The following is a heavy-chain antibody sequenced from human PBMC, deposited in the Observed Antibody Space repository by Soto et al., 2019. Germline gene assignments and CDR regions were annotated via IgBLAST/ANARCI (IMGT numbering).Heavy chain of an antibody. Sequence: EVQLVESGGGLVQPGRSLRLSCAASGFTLSDHHINWVRRAPGMGLEWLGRSRKKSDSFTTEYAASVKGRCTISRDDSKNTVFLEMNSLRTDDTAVYYCVGESFYCFDDWAREPWSPSLQ. CDR2: SRKKSDSFTT. CDR1: GFTLSDHH. D-gene: IGHD3-16*01. J-gene: IGHJ4*02. CDR3: VGESFYCFDD. V-gene: IGHV3-72*01.